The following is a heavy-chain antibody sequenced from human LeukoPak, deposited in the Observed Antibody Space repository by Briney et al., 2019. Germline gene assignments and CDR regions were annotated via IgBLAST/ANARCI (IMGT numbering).Heavy chain of an antibody. CDR3: ASDDSYAFDI. D-gene: IGHD2-21*01. V-gene: IGHV3-74*01. CDR1: GFTFSSRW. Sequence: GGSLRLSCAASGFTFSSRWMHWVRQAPGKGLVWVSHVNSDESSTNYAGSVKGRFTISRDNTKNTLYLQMNSLRAEDTAVYYCASDDSYAFDIWGQGTMVTVSS. J-gene: IGHJ3*02. CDR2: VNSDESST.